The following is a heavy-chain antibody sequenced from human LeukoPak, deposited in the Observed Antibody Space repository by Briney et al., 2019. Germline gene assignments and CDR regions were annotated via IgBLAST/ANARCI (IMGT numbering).Heavy chain of an antibody. J-gene: IGHJ5*02. CDR3: ARALLGYCSGGSCNWFDP. CDR2: ISSSSSYI. D-gene: IGHD2-15*01. V-gene: IGHV3-21*01. Sequence: GGSLRLSCAASGFTFSSYSMNWVRQAPGKGLEWVSSISSSSSYIYYADSVKGRFTISRDNSKNTLYLQMNSLRAEDTAVYYCARALLGYCSGGSCNWFDPWGQGTLVTVSS. CDR1: GFTFSSYS.